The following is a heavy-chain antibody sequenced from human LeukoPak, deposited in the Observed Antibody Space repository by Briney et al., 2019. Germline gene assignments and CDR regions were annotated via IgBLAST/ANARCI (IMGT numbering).Heavy chain of an antibody. V-gene: IGHV3-48*03. J-gene: IGHJ4*02. D-gene: IGHD4-17*01. CDR1: GFDLNTYE. CDR2: ITISGHTK. CDR3: ARGDDYGDPGDY. Sequence: GGSLRLSCAASGFDLNTYEMNWVRQAPGKGLEWIADITISGHTKNYADSVKGRFTISRDNAKNSLYLQMNSLRAEDTAVYYCARGDDYGDPGDYWGQGTLVTVSS.